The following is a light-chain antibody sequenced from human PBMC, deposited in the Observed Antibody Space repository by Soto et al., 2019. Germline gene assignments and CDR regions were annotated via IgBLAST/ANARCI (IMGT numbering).Light chain of an antibody. CDR1: QSISSY. CDR3: QQSYSTPRT. J-gene: IGKJ1*01. CDR2: AAS. Sequence: DIQLTQSPYSLSASVGDSVTLTCRASQSISSYLNWYQQKPGKAPKLQIYAASSLQSGVPSRFSGSGSGTDFTLTISSLQPEDFATYYCQQSYSTPRTFGQGTKVDI. V-gene: IGKV1-39*01.